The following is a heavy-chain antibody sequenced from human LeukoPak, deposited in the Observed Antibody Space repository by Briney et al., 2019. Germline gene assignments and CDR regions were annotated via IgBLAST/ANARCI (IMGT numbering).Heavy chain of an antibody. J-gene: IGHJ6*03. D-gene: IGHD3-22*01. CDR3: ARAMRITMIVVVLYYMDV. Sequence: ASVKVSCKASGYTFTSYDINWVRQATGQGLEWMGWMNPNSGNTGYAQKFQGRVTMTRNTSISTAYMELSSLRSEDTAVYYCARAMRITMIVVVLYYMDVWGKGTTVTVSS. CDR2: MNPNSGNT. V-gene: IGHV1-8*01. CDR1: GYTFTSYD.